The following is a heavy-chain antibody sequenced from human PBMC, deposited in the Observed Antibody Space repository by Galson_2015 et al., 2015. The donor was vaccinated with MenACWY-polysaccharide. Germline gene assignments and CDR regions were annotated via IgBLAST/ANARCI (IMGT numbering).Heavy chain of an antibody. D-gene: IGHD2-2*01. CDR3: AREGSRIVFHAFDI. CDR1: GSRFSHSG. J-gene: IGHJ3*02. V-gene: IGHV3-33*01. Sequence: SLRLSCAASGSRFSHSGMHWVRQAPGKGLEWVAVIQYDGSNKVYADSVKGRFTISRDNSKNTVFLEMNTLGVEDTAVYHCAREGSRIVFHAFDIWGQGTMVTVSS. CDR2: IQYDGSNK.